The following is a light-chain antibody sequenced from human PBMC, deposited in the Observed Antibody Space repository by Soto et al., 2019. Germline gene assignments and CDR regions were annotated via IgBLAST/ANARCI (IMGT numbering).Light chain of an antibody. V-gene: IGKV1-5*03. CDR3: QQSYNLPLT. CDR1: QSISSW. J-gene: IGKJ4*01. Sequence: TLAPSTPSASDGYRFTIACLASQSISSWLAWYQQKPGKAPKLLIYKASSLESGVPSRFSGSGSGTDFTLTISRLQPEDFATYLCQQSYNLPLTFGGGTKVDI. CDR2: KAS.